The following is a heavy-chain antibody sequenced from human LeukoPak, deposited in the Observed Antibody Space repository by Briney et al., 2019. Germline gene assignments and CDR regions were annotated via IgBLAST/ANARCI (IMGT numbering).Heavy chain of an antibody. D-gene: IGHD3-22*01. J-gene: IGHJ4*02. CDR1: GFTFSSYE. V-gene: IGHV3-48*03. CDR2: ISSSGSTI. CDR3: AKDKYYDSSGYYDY. Sequence: PGGSLRLSCAASGFTFSSYEMNWVRQAPGKGLEWVSYISSSGSTIYYADSVKGRFTISRDNAKKSLYLQMNSLRAEDTALYYCAKDKYYDSSGYYDYWGRGTLVTVSS.